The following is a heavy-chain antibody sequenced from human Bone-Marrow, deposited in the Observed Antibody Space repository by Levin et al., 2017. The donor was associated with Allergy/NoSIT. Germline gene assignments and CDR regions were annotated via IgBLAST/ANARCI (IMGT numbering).Heavy chain of an antibody. CDR3: AIYGSGNDYTAFAI. Sequence: TGGSLRLSCAASGFTVSSNHMSWVRQVPGKGLEWVSLIYSGGRGYYADSVRGRFTTSRDNSKNTPYLQLNSLRAEVTAVDYCAIYGSGNDYTAFAIWGQGTMVTVSS. D-gene: IGHD3-10*01. J-gene: IGHJ3*02. CDR1: GFTVSSNH. V-gene: IGHV3-53*01. CDR2: IYSGGRG.